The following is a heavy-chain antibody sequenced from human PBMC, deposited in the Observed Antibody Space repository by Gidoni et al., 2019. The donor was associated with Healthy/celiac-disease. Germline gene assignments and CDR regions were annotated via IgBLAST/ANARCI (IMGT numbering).Heavy chain of an antibody. CDR2: IRSKANSYAT. Sequence: EVQLVESGGGLVQPGGSLKLSCAASGFPFSGSAMHWVRQASGKGLEWVGRIRSKANSYATAYAASVKGRFTISRDDSKNTAYLQMNSLKTEDTAVYYCTSRTWIQLYYGMDVWGQGTTVTVSS. CDR3: TSRTWIQLYYGMDV. J-gene: IGHJ6*02. D-gene: IGHD5-18*01. CDR1: GFPFSGSA. V-gene: IGHV3-73*01.